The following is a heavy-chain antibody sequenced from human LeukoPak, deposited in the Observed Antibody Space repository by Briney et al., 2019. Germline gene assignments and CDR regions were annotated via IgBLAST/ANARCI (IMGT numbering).Heavy chain of an antibody. D-gene: IGHD2-15*01. CDR1: GFTFSSSW. J-gene: IGHJ6*03. V-gene: IGHV3-7*01. Sequence: GGSLRLSCAASGFTFSSSWMSWVRQAPGKGLEWVTNIKPDGSEKYYVGSVKGRFTISRDNAKNSLYLQMNSLRAEDTAVYYCAKGLPRYYYYMDVWGKGTTVTVSS. CDR2: IKPDGSEK. CDR3: AKGLPRYYYYMDV.